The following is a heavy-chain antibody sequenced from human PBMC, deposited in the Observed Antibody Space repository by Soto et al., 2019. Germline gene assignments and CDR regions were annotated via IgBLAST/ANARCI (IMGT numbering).Heavy chain of an antibody. CDR2: INAGNGNT. CDR1: GYTFSSYA. CDR3: ARWGPPIDY. V-gene: IGHV1-3*05. D-gene: IGHD7-27*01. J-gene: IGHJ4*02. Sequence: QVQLVQSGAEEKKPGASVKVSCKASGYTFSSYAMHWVRQAPGQRLEWMGWINAGNGNTKYSQKFQGRVTITSDTSASTASRELSSLRSEDTDVDCCARWGPPIDYWGQGTLVTVSS.